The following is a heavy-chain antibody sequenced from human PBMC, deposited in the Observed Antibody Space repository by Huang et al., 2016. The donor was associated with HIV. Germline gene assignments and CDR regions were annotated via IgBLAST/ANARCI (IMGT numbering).Heavy chain of an antibody. CDR2: INHSGST. Sequence: QVQLQQWGAGLLKPSETLSLTCAVSGGSFSGYYWSLIRQPPGKGLEWIGQINHSGSTDYNPSLKSRVTMSVDTSKNQFSLRPNSVSAADTAVYFCARPKLGAHDSFDVWGQGTMVTVSS. CDR3: ARPKLGAHDSFDV. V-gene: IGHV4-34*01. J-gene: IGHJ3*01. CDR1: GGSFSGYY. D-gene: IGHD1-26*01.